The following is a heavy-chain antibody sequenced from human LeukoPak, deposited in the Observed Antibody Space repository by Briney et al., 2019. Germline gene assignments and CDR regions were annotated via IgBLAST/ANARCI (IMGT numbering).Heavy chain of an antibody. V-gene: IGHV4-34*01. J-gene: IGHJ4*02. Sequence: PSETLSLTCAVYGGSFSGYYWSWIRQPPGKGLEWIGEINHSGSTNYNPSLKSRVTISVDTSKNQFSPKLSSVTAADTAVYYCARFELGSPRGFDYWGQGTLVTVSS. CDR2: INHSGST. D-gene: IGHD7-27*01. CDR1: GGSFSGYY. CDR3: ARFELGSPRGFDY.